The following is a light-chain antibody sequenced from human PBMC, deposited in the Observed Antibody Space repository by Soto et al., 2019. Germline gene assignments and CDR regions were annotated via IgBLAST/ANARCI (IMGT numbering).Light chain of an antibody. J-gene: IGLJ1*01. CDR3: SSFSNSDTPYV. CDR1: SRDIGGYDF. V-gene: IGLV2-14*03. CDR2: DVS. Sequence: QSALAQPASVSGSPGHSITISCAGSSRDIGGYDFVSWYQQHPGEVPKLIIFDVSDRPSGVSDRFSGSKSGDTASLTISGLQVEDEADYYCSSFSNSDTPYVFGTGTKVTVL.